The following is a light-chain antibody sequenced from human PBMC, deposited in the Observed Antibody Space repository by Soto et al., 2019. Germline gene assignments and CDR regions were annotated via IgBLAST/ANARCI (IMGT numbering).Light chain of an antibody. J-gene: IGKJ1*01. CDR1: QSVSSY. CDR2: EAS. CDR3: QQRSNWHPWT. V-gene: IGKV3-11*01. Sequence: EIVLTQSPATLSLSPGARATLSCRASQSVSSYLAWYQQKPGQAPRLLIYEASNRATGIPARFSGSGSGTDFTLTISSLEPEDFAVYYCQQRSNWHPWTFGQGIKVEIK.